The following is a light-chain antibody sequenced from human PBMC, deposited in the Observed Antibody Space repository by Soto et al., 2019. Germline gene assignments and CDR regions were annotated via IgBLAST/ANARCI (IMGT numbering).Light chain of an antibody. CDR3: QQRSNWPRGLT. V-gene: IGKV3-11*01. CDR1: QSVSSY. CDR2: DAS. Sequence: EIVLTQSPATLSLSPGERATLSCRASQSVSSYLAWYQQKPGQAPRLLIYDASNRATGIPARFSGSGSGTDFTLTISCLEPEDFAVYYCQQRSNWPRGLTFGGGTKVEIK. J-gene: IGKJ4*01.